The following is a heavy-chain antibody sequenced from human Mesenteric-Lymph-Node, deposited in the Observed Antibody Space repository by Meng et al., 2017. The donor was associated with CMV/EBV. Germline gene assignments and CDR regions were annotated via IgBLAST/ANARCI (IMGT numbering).Heavy chain of an antibody. CDR3: ARATGCSGGSCYHDY. CDR2: ISAYNGNT. D-gene: IGHD2-15*01. J-gene: IGHJ4*02. V-gene: IGHV1-18*04. CDR1: GYTFTSYG. Sequence: SGYTFTSYGIRWVRQAPGQGLEWMGWISAYNGNTNYAQKLQGRVTMTTDTSTSTAYMELRSLRSDDTAVYYCARATGCSGGSCYHDYWGQGTLVTVSS.